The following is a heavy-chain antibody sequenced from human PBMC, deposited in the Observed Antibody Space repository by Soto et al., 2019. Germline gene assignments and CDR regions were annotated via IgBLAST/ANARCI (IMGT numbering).Heavy chain of an antibody. D-gene: IGHD2-2*01. CDR3: AREIKVPAAADAFDI. V-gene: IGHV4-31*03. CDR2: IDYRGTT. J-gene: IGHJ3*02. Sequence: QVQLQESGPGLVKPSQTLSLTCTVSGGSISNGNYYWSWIRQHPEKRLEWIGYIDYRGTTHYNPSLESRVTISVDTANNQFSLNLSSVTAAHTAVYYCAREIKVPAAADAFDIWGQGTMVTVSS. CDR1: GGSISNGNYY.